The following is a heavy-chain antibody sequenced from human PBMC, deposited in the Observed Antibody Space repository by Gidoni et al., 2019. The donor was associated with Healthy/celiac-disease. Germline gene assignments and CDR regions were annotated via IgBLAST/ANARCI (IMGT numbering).Heavy chain of an antibody. CDR2: IYYSGST. Sequence: QLQLQESGPGLVKPSETLSLTCTVSGGSISSSSYYWGWIRQPPGKGLEWIGSIYYSGSTYYNPSLKSRVTISVDTSKNQFSLKLSSVTAADTAVYYCARHASFFGAVTTNLDYFQHWGQGTLVTVSS. V-gene: IGHV4-39*01. J-gene: IGHJ1*01. D-gene: IGHD4-17*01. CDR3: ARHASFFGAVTTNLDYFQH. CDR1: GGSISSSSYY.